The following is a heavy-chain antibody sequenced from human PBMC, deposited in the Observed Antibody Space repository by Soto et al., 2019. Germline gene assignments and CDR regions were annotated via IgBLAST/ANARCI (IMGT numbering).Heavy chain of an antibody. CDR2: IYARGGST. Sequence: QVKFVQSGAEVKMPGASVKVSCKASGYTFTNYNVHWVRQAPGQGLEWMAIIYARGGSTSYAQNFQGRVTVTWDTSTRAVYLGLNSLRSDGTAVYYCFRGGYDDYGKEGRYWGQGTLVTVSS. D-gene: IGHD5-12*01. V-gene: IGHV1-46*01. CDR1: GYTFTNYN. CDR3: FRGGYDDYGKEGRY. J-gene: IGHJ4*02.